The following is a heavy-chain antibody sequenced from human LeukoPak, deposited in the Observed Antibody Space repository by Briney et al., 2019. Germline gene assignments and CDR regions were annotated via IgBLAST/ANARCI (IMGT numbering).Heavy chain of an antibody. D-gene: IGHD5-24*01. CDR3: ARDWALGRRRERWFDP. J-gene: IGHJ5*02. Sequence: SVKVSCKASGGTFSSYAISWVRQAPGQGLEWMGGIIPIFGTANYAQKFQGRVTITTDESTSTAYMELSSLRSEDTAVYYCARDWALGRRRERWFDPWGQGTLVTVSS. V-gene: IGHV1-69*05. CDR1: GGTFSSYA. CDR2: IIPIFGTA.